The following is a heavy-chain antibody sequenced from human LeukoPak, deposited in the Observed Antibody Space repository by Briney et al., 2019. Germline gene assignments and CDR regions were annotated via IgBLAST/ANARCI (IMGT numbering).Heavy chain of an antibody. J-gene: IGHJ4*02. CDR3: ARDQYRSSSIVFDY. V-gene: IGHV3-7*01. D-gene: IGHD6-6*01. CDR2: IKKEGSEK. CDR1: GFTFSSYW. Sequence: PGGSLRLSCGASGFTFSSYWMSWVRQAPGKGLEWVANIKKEGSEKYYVDSVKGRFTISRDNAKNSLYLQMSSLRVEDTAVYYCARDQYRSSSIVFDYWGQGTLVTVSS.